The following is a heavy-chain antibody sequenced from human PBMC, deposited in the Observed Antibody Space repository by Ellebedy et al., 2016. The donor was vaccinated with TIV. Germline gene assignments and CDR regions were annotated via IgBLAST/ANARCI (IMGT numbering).Heavy chain of an antibody. CDR1: GFTFSSYA. D-gene: IGHD7-27*01. CDR3: AKDPSYWGLFDY. V-gene: IGHV3-23*01. J-gene: IGHJ4*02. Sequence: GESLKISCAVSGFTFSSYAMHWVRQAPGKGLEWVSVISGSGGTTYYADSVKGRFTSSRDNSKNTLYLQENSLRAGDTSVYDCAKDPSYWGLFDYWGQGTLVTVSS. CDR2: ISGSGGTT.